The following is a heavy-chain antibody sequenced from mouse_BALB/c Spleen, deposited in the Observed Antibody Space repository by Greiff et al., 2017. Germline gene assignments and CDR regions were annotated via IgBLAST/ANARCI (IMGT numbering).Heavy chain of an antibody. Sequence: VQLKESGPELVKPGASVKMSCKASGYTFTSYVMHWVKQKPGQGLEWIGYINPYNDGTKYNEKFKGKATLTSDKSSSTAYMELSSLTSEDSAVYYCARKRLYYAMDYWGQGTSVTVSS. D-gene: IGHD1-2*01. CDR2: INPYNDGT. CDR3: ARKRLYYAMDY. V-gene: IGHV1-14*01. J-gene: IGHJ4*01. CDR1: GYTFTSYV.